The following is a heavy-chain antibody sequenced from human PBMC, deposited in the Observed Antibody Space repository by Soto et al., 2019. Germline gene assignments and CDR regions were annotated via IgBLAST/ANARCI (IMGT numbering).Heavy chain of an antibody. CDR3: ARTTDFYYYAMAV. CDR2: ISGYNGNT. V-gene: IGHV1-18*01. CDR1: GYTFTSFG. Sequence: QVQLVQSGADVKKPGASVKVSCKASGYTFTSFGINWVRQAPGQGLEWMGWISGYNGNTNYAQNLQDRVTMTRDTSTSTAYMKLRSLRSDDTAVYYCARTTDFYYYAMAVWGQGTTVTVSS. J-gene: IGHJ6*02.